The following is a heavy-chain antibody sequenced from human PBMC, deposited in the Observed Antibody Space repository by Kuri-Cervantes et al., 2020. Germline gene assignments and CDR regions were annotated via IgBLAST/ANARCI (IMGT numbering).Heavy chain of an antibody. V-gene: IGHV3-7*01. J-gene: IGHJ3*02. CDR2: IKQDGSEQ. D-gene: IGHD3-16*02. Sequence: GESLKISCAASGFTFSSYWMNWVRQAPGKGLEWVASIKQDGSEQYYVDSVKGRFSISRGNAKNSLYLQMNSLRAEDTAVYYCARGPSYIHYDYIWGSYRQRAFDIWGQGTMVTVSS. CDR3: ARGPSYIHYDYIWGSYRQRAFDI. CDR1: GFTFSSYW.